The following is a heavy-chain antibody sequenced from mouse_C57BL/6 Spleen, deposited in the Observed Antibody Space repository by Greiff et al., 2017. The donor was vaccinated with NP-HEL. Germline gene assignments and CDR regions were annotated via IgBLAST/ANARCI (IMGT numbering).Heavy chain of an antibody. CDR3: ARTTCYYGNYGFDY. D-gene: IGHD2-1*01. Sequence: EVQLVESGGGLVKPGGSLKLSCAASGFTFSDYGMHWVRQAPEKGLEWVAYISSGSSTIYYADTVKGRFTISRDNAKNTLFLQMTSLRSEDTAMYYCARTTCYYGNYGFDYWGQGTTLTVSS. CDR1: GFTFSDYG. V-gene: IGHV5-17*01. CDR2: ISSGSSTI. J-gene: IGHJ2*01.